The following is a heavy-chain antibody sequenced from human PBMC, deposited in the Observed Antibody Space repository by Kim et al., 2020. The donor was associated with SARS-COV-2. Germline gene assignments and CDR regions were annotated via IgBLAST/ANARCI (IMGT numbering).Heavy chain of an antibody. CDR2: IYTGGST. D-gene: IGHD2-2*02. CDR1: AFTVSSNY. Sequence: GGSLRLSCAASAFTVSSNYMSWVRQAPGKGLEWLSVIYTGGSTYYADSVKGRFTISRDKPKNTLYLQMNSLRAEDTAVYYCARHTPFYFDLWGQGTLVTVSS. CDR3: ARHTPFYFDL. V-gene: IGHV3-53*01. J-gene: IGHJ4*02.